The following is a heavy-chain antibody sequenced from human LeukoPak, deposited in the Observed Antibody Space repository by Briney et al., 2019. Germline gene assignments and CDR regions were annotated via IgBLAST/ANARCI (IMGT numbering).Heavy chain of an antibody. V-gene: IGHV4-59*08. CDR1: GGSISSYY. D-gene: IGHD3-22*01. Sequence: PSETLSLTCTVSGGSISSYYWSWIRQPPGKGLEWIGYIYYSGSTYYNPSLKSRVTISVDTSKNQFSLKLSSVTAADTAVYYCARIDYYDSSGYSWGRGTLVTVSS. CDR3: ARIDYYDSSGYS. J-gene: IGHJ2*01. CDR2: IYYSGST.